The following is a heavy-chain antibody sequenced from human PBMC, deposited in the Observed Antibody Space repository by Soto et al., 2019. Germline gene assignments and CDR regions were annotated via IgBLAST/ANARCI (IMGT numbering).Heavy chain of an antibody. CDR1: GYTFTGYY. CDR2: INPNSGGT. J-gene: IGHJ6*02. CDR3: ARADPNFDSSGYYYYYGMDV. V-gene: IGHV1-2*04. Sequence: ASVKVSCKASGYTFTGYYMHWVRQAPGQGLEWMGWINPNSGGTNYAQKFQGWVTMTRDTSISTAYMELSRLRSDDTAVYYCARADPNFDSSGYYYYYGMDVWGQGTTVTVSS. D-gene: IGHD3-22*01.